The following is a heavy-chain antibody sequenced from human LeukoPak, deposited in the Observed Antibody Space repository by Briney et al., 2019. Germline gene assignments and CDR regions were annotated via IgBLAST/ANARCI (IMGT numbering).Heavy chain of an antibody. Sequence: GRSLRLSCAASGFTFDDYAMHWVRQAPGEGLEWVSGISWNSGSIGYADSVKGRFTISRDNAKNSLYLQMNSLRAEDTALYYCAKATTRITMIVPAFDIWGQGTMVTVSS. D-gene: IGHD3-22*01. V-gene: IGHV3-9*01. CDR2: ISWNSGSI. CDR3: AKATTRITMIVPAFDI. J-gene: IGHJ3*02. CDR1: GFTFDDYA.